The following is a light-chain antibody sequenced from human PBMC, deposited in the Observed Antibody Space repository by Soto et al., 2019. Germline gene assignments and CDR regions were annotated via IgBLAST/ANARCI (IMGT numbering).Light chain of an antibody. J-gene: IGKJ5*01. CDR1: QDITNY. CDR3: QQYDDLPIT. V-gene: IGKV1-33*01. CDR2: DAY. Sequence: DIQMTQAPSSLSTSFGDSVTITCXASQDITNYLNWYQQKPGKPPKLLINDAYNLETGVPSRFSGSGSGTHFSFTINSLQPEDFATYYCQQYDDLPITFGLGTRLEIK.